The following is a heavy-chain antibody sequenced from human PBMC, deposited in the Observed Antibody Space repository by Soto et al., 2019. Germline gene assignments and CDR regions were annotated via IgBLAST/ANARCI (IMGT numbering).Heavy chain of an antibody. CDR2: FIGDGRST. Sequence: EVQLVESGGALFSLGGPLDSPGEPLGSTSVASGFPGAGKPQGRGLGWFSGFIGDGRSTSYADSVKGRFTISRDNAKNTLYLQMNSLRAEDTAVYYCARDVWITMVRGVYYYYYYMDVWGKGTTVTVSS. CDR3: ARDVWITMVRGVYYYYYYMDV. CDR1: GSTSVASG. J-gene: IGHJ6*03. D-gene: IGHD3-10*01. V-gene: IGHV3-74*01.